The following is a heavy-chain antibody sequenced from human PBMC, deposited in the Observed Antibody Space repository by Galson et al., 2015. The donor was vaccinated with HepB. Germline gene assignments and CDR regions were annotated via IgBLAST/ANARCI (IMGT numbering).Heavy chain of an antibody. CDR1: GFTFSSYA. CDR3: ASYKPDLHWYFDL. CDR2: ISGNGGST. V-gene: IGHV3-23*01. Sequence: SLRLSCAASGFTFSSYAMSWVRQAPGKGLEWVSAISGNGGSTYYADSIKGRFTISRDNSKNTLYLQMNSLRAEDTAVYYCASYKPDLHWYFDLWGRGTLVTVSS. J-gene: IGHJ2*01. D-gene: IGHD2-2*02.